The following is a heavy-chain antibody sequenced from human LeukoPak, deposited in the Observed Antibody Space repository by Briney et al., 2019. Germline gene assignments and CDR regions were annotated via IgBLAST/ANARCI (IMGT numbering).Heavy chain of an antibody. Sequence: GGSLRLSCAASGFTFSSYEMNWVRQAPGKGLEWVSYISSSGSTIYYADSVKGRFTISRDNAKNSLYLQMNSLRAEDTAVYYCARVSSSWYVNYYYYMDVWGKGPRSPSP. CDR3: ARVSSSWYVNYYYYMDV. CDR1: GFTFSSYE. J-gene: IGHJ6*03. D-gene: IGHD6-13*01. V-gene: IGHV3-48*03. CDR2: ISSSGSTI.